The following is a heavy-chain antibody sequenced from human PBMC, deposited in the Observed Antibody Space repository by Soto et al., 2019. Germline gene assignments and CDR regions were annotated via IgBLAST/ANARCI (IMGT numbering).Heavy chain of an antibody. J-gene: IGHJ1*01. CDR3: ARDLCSGGSCYGSGFQH. Sequence: ASVKVSCKASGGTFSSYAISWVRQAPGQGLEWMGGIIPIFGTANYAQKFQGRVTITADESTSTAYMELSSLRSEDTAVYYCARDLCSGGSCYGSGFQHWGQGTLVTVSS. CDR1: GGTFSSYA. V-gene: IGHV1-69*13. CDR2: IIPIFGTA. D-gene: IGHD2-15*01.